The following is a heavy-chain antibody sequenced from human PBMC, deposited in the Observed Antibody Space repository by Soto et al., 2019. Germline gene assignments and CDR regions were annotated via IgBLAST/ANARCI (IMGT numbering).Heavy chain of an antibody. Sequence: QLVESGGGVGRPGGSLRLSCEASGFSLDDYGMTWVRQAPGKVLEWVSSIDWTGDNTGYADSVKGRFIISRDNAKNSLFLQMNSLRAEDTAFYYCARMGGLFYYYYMDVWGKGTTVTVSS. V-gene: IGHV3-20*04. CDR1: GFSLDDYG. CDR2: IDWTGDNT. CDR3: ARMGGLFYYYYMDV. J-gene: IGHJ6*03. D-gene: IGHD3-16*01.